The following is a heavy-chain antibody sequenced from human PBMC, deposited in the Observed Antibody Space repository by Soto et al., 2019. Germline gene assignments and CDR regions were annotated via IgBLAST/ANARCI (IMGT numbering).Heavy chain of an antibody. CDR2: IYHSGST. J-gene: IGHJ4*02. CDR1: GGSISSSNW. CDR3: ARDPTGIAAAVPFDY. D-gene: IGHD6-13*01. Sequence: SETLSLTCAVSGGSISSSNWWSWVRQPPGKGLEWIGEIYHSGSTNYNPSLKSRVTISVDKSKNQFSLKLSSVTAADTAVYYCARDPTGIAAAVPFDYWGQGTLVTVS. V-gene: IGHV4-4*02.